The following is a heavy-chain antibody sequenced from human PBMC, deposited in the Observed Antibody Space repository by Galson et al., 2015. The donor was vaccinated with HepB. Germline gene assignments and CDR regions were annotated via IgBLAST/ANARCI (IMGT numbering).Heavy chain of an antibody. D-gene: IGHD2-2*01. CDR2: INPNSGGT. CDR1: GYTFTDYY. V-gene: IGHV1-2*06. J-gene: IGHJ4*02. Sequence: SVKVSCKASGYTFTDYYIHWVRQAPGQGLEWMGRINPNSGGTNYEQKFQGRVTMTRDTSISTAYMELSRLRSDDTAVYNCARGLVVVPTAMRPLAYYFDSWGQGTLVTVSS. CDR3: ARGLVVVPTAMRPLAYYFDS.